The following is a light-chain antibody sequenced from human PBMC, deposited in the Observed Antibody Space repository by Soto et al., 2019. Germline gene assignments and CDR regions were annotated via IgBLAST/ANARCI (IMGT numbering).Light chain of an antibody. V-gene: IGKV3-15*01. J-gene: IGKJ5*01. CDR3: QQYEDWPPIT. CDR2: AAS. Sequence: EIVMTQSTATLSVSPGEWATLSCRASQSVRSNLAWYQQRPGQAPRLLIYAASTRATGIPARFSGSGSATEFTLTISSLQSEDSAVYYCQQYEDWPPITFGQGTRLEIK. CDR1: QSVRSN.